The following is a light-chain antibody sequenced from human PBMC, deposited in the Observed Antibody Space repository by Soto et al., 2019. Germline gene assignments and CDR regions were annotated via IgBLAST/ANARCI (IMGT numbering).Light chain of an antibody. CDR3: QDYNTWPWT. V-gene: IGKV3-15*01. CDR2: GAS. CDR1: QSVNSN. Sequence: ETVMTQSPATLSVPPGERATLSCRASQSVNSNLAWYQQKLCQAPRVLIYGASTRATGIPDRFSGSGSGTEFVTTISSVQSEDFAVYYCQDYNTWPWTFGQGTKVE. J-gene: IGKJ1*01.